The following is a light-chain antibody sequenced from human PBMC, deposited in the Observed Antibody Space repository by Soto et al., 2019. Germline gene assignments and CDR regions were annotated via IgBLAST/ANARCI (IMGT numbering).Light chain of an antibody. V-gene: IGKV1-5*01. CDR2: DAS. J-gene: IGKJ4*01. CDR3: QQYNTYPLT. CDR1: QSISTW. Sequence: DIQMTQSPSTLSASVGDRVTITCRASQSISTWLAWYQHKPGKAPKLLIYDASSLESGVPSRFSGSESGTKFTLTISSLQPDDFATYYCQQYNTYPLTFGGGTKVEIK.